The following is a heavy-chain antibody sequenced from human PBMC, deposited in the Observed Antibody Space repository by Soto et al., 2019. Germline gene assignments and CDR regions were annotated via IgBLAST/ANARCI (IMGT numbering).Heavy chain of an antibody. V-gene: IGHV4-31*03. J-gene: IGHJ5*02. CDR1: GGSISSGGYY. Sequence: SETMSLTCTVSGGSISSGGYYWRWIRQHPGKGLEWIGYIYYSGSTYYNPSLKSRVTISVDTSKNQFSLKLSPVTAADTAVYYCAIVRGSSDWFDPWGQGTLVTVSS. D-gene: IGHD3-10*01. CDR3: AIVRGSSDWFDP. CDR2: IYYSGST.